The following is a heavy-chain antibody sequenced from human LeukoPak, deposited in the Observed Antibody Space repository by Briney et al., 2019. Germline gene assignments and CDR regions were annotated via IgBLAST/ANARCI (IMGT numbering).Heavy chain of an antibody. CDR2: IFHSGST. J-gene: IGHJ3*02. CDR1: GYSISSGYY. V-gene: IGHV4-38-2*02. Sequence: SETLSLTCTVSGYSISSGYYWGWIRQPPGKGLEWIGNIFHSGSTNYNPSLKSRVTISVDTSKNQFSLKLNSVTAADTAIYYCARDGAVDILTGYGAFYIWGQGTMVIVS. CDR3: ARDGAVDILTGYGAFYI. D-gene: IGHD3-9*01.